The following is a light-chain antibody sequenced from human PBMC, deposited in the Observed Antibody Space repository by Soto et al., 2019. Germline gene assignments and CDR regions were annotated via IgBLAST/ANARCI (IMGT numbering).Light chain of an antibody. Sequence: DIQMTQSPSTLSASVGDSVTITCRASQSISSWLAWYQQKPGKAPKLLIYRASSLQSGVPYRFRGSGSGTEFTLTISSLQPDDFATYYCQQYNSYPWTFGQGTKVDIK. J-gene: IGKJ1*01. CDR1: QSISSW. CDR3: QQYNSYPWT. V-gene: IGKV1-5*03. CDR2: RAS.